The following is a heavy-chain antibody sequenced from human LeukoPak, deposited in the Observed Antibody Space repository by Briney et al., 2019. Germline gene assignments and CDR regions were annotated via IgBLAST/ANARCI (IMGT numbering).Heavy chain of an antibody. J-gene: IGHJ3*02. CDR3: ARERLQLGAFDI. D-gene: IGHD5-24*01. V-gene: IGHV6-1*01. CDR2: TYYRSKWGN. CDR1: GDSVSSNSAA. Sequence: SQTLSLTCAISGDSVSSNSAAWNWIRPSPLRGLEWLGRTYYRSKWGNDYAVSVKSRITNNPDTSKNQFSLRLNSVTPEDTSVYYCARERLQLGAFDIWGPGTMVTVSS.